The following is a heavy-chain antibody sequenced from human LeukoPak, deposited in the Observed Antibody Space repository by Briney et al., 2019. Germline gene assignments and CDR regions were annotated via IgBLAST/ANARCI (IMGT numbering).Heavy chain of an antibody. J-gene: IGHJ6*03. CDR1: EFTFSIYW. CDR3: ARLRGFLNYYYMDV. D-gene: IGHD2-21*01. V-gene: IGHV3-7*01. Sequence: GGSLRLSCTASEFTFSIYWMSWVSQAPRKGLEWVANIKQDGSEKYYVDSVKGRFTISRDNAKNSLYLQMNSLRAEDTAVYYCARLRGFLNYYYMDVWGKGTTVTVS. CDR2: IKQDGSEK.